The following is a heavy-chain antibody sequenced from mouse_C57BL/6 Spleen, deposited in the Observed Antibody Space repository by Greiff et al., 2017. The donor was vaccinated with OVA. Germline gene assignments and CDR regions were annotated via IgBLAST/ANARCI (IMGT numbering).Heavy chain of an antibody. CDR2: IWSGGST. CDR3: ATYSNYDYLDY. V-gene: IGHV2-2*01. CDR1: GFSLTSYG. J-gene: IGHJ2*01. D-gene: IGHD2-5*01. Sequence: QVQLKESGPGLVQPSQSLSITCTASGFSLTSYGVHWVRQSPGKGLEWLGVIWSGGSTDYNAAFTSRLSISKDNSKSQVFFKMNSLQADDTAIYYCATYSNYDYLDYWGQGTTLTVSS.